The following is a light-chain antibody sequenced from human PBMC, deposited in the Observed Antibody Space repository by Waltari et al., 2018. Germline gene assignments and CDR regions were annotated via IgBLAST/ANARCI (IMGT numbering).Light chain of an antibody. CDR3: QQYNSAPWT. Sequence: DTRIPHSPSPLSASLEDRATITCRASQGISSWLAWYQQKPGKAPKLLIYKASSLQSGVPSRFSGSGSGTDFTLTISSLQTEDFATYYCQQYNSAPWTFGQGTKVEIK. CDR1: QGISSW. V-gene: IGKV1-5*03. CDR2: KAS. J-gene: IGKJ1*01.